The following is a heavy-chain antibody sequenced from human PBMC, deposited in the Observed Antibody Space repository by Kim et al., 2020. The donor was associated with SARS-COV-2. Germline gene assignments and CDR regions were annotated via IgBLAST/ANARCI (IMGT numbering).Heavy chain of an antibody. J-gene: IGHJ4*02. Sequence: GGSLRLSCAGSGFSFSDDDMSWFRRAPGKGLEWISHISSGGTMVHYAESVKGRFIISKDIAKNSVYLQLNDLRPEDTAIYYCAKSPDEFGSGTYDYWGPGTLVTFSS. V-gene: IGHV3-11*01. D-gene: IGHD3-10*01. CDR2: ISSGGTMV. CDR3: AKSPDEFGSGTYDY. CDR1: GFSFSDDD.